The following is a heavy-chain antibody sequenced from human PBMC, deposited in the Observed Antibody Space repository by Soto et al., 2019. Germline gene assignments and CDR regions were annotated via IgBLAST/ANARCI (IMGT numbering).Heavy chain of an antibody. CDR3: ARDQGGSYDSWFDP. CDR2: ISSGSAYI. CDR1: TFSMYS. J-gene: IGHJ5*02. V-gene: IGHV3-21*06. D-gene: IGHD1-26*01. Sequence: EVHVVESGGGLVKPGGSLRLSCTFTFSMYSMNWVRQAPGKGLEWVASISSGSAYIKCAESVKGRFTISRDNAKNSLHLQMNSLRAEDTAIYHCARDQGGSYDSWFDPWGQGTLVTVSS.